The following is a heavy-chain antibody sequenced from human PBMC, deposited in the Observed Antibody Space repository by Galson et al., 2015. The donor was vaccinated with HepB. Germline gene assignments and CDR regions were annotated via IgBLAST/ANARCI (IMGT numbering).Heavy chain of an antibody. V-gene: IGHV4-59*01. CDR3: ARVSGCSSTSCYGYNWFDP. Sequence: SETLSLTCTVSGGSISSYFWSWIRQPPGKGLEWIGYIYYSGSTNYNPSLKSRVTISVDTSKNQFSLKMSSVTAADTAVYYCARVSGCSSTSCYGYNWFDPWGQGTLVTVSS. J-gene: IGHJ5*02. CDR2: IYYSGST. D-gene: IGHD2-2*01. CDR1: GGSISSYF.